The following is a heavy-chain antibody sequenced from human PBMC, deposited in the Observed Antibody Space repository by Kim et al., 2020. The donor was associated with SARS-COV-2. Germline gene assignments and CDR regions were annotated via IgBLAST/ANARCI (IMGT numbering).Heavy chain of an antibody. CDR3: ARGQWLENYYYYGMDV. CDR2: IIPIFGTA. Sequence: SVKVSCKASGGTFSSYAISWVRQAPGQGLEWMGGIIPIFGTANYAQKFQGRVTITADESTSTAYMELSSLRSEDTAVYYCARGQWLENYYYYGMDVWGQGTTVTVSS. CDR1: GGTFSSYA. D-gene: IGHD6-19*01. J-gene: IGHJ6*02. V-gene: IGHV1-69*13.